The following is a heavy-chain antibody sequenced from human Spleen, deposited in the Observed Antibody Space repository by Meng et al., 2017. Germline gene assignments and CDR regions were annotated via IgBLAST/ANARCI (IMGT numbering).Heavy chain of an antibody. CDR3: ARALFSGGSCYSN. J-gene: IGHJ4*02. CDR2: IYYSGST. V-gene: IGHV4-34*11. Sequence: VQLQQWGAGLLKPSETLSLTCVVSGGSFSDYYWSWIRQPPGKGLEWIGYIYYSGSTNYNPSLKSRVTISVDTSKNQFSLKLSSVTAADTAVYYCARALFSGGSCYSNWGQGTLVTVSS. CDR1: GGSFSDYY. D-gene: IGHD2-15*01.